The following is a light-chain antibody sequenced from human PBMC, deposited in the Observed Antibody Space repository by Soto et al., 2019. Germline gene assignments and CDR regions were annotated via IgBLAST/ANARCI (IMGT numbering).Light chain of an antibody. CDR1: STDGDGYDY. CDR2: DVN. CDR3: SSYTSSAPFYV. V-gene: IGLV2-14*03. Sequence: QSALTQPASVSGSPGQSITISCTGASTDGDGYDYVSWYQQHPGQAPKLMIYDVNNRPSGVSYRFSGSKSGDTASLTISGLQAEDDADYYCSSYTSSAPFYVFGTGTKVTVL. J-gene: IGLJ1*01.